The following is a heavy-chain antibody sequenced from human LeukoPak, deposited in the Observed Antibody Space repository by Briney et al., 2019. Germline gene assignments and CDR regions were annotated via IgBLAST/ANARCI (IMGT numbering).Heavy chain of an antibody. CDR1: GGSISSSSYY. D-gene: IGHD2-2*01. Sequence: PSETLSLTCTVPGGSISSSSYYWGWVRQPPGKGLEWLRYIYYSGNTNYNPSLKSRVTLSIDTSSNQFSLKLSSVTAADTAIYYCARMFTAGYCSSTTCSGEGVYFDYWGQGTLVTVSS. CDR3: ARMFTAGYCSSTTCSGEGVYFDY. CDR2: IYYSGNT. J-gene: IGHJ4*02. V-gene: IGHV4-61*05.